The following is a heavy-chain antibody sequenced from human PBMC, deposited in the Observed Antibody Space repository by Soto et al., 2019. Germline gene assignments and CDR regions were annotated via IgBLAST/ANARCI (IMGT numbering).Heavy chain of an antibody. CDR1: GGSLSSGSFS. CDR3: ARGGGSTDYVANYYFDY. Sequence: QLRLQESGSGLVKPSQTLSLTCTVSGGSLSSGSFSWGWIRQPPGKGLEWIGYINYSGNTYYNPSLRRRVTIPRAMSTEEFSLKRGSVTAADTAVYFCARGGGSTDYVANYYFDYWGRGTLVTVSS. V-gene: IGHV4-30-2*01. D-gene: IGHD4-17*01. J-gene: IGHJ4*02. CDR2: INYSGNT.